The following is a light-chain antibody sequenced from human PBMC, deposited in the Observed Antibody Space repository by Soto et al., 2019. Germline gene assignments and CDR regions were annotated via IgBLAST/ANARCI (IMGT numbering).Light chain of an antibody. V-gene: IGLV4-69*01. J-gene: IGLJ2*01. CDR1: SGHNSYA. CDR2: LNSDGSH. Sequence: QLVLTQSPSASASLGASVKLTCTLSSGHNSYAIAWHQQQPEKGPRYLMKLNSDGSHSKGDGIPDRFSGSSSGAERYLTISSLQSEDEADYYCQTWDTGSVVFGGGTKLTVL. CDR3: QTWDTGSVV.